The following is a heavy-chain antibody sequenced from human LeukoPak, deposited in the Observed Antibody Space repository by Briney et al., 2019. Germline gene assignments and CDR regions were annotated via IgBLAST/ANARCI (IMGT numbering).Heavy chain of an antibody. D-gene: IGHD3-10*01. V-gene: IGHV3-23*01. CDR2: ISDTGNT. CDR3: AKELNTMVRGVITLFDY. CDR1: GFTLSSYA. J-gene: IGHJ4*02. Sequence: GSLRLSCAASGFTLSSYAMSWVRQAPGKGLEWVSAISDTGNTYHADSVKGRFTISRDNSKNTLYLQMNSLRAEDTAVYYCAKELNTMVRGVITLFDYWGQGTLVTVSS.